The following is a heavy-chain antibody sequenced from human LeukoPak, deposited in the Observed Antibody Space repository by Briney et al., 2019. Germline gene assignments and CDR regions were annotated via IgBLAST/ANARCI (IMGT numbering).Heavy chain of an antibody. Sequence: SETLSLTCTVSGGSISGYYWNWLRQSPGKGLEWIGYIYDSGPANYNPSLKSRVAISIGTSKNQFSLKVNSLTAADTGLYFCARKNFYPSWYFDVWGRGTLVTVSS. D-gene: IGHD3-3*01. CDR1: GGSISGYY. CDR2: IYDSGPA. CDR3: ARKNFYPSWYFDV. V-gene: IGHV4-59*08. J-gene: IGHJ2*01.